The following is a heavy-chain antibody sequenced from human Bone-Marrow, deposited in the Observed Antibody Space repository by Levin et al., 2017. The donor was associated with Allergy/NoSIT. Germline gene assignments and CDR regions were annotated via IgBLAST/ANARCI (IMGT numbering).Heavy chain of an antibody. J-gene: IGHJ4*02. D-gene: IGHD6-13*01. Sequence: RAGGSLRLSCKGSGYSFTSYWIGWVRQMPGKGLEWMGIIYPGDSDTRYSPSFQGQVTISADKSISTAYLQWSSLKASDTAMYYCARLAAAGQPGFDYWGQGTLVTVSS. V-gene: IGHV5-51*01. CDR2: IYPGDSDT. CDR1: GYSFTSYW. CDR3: ARLAAAGQPGFDY.